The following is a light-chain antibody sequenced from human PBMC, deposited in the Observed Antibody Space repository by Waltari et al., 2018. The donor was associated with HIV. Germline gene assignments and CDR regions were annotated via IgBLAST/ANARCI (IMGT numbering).Light chain of an antibody. J-gene: IGKJ2*01. CDR1: QSVLYTSNNKNY. Sequence: DIVMTQSPDSLAVSLGERATFNCKSSQSVLYTSNNKNYLAWYQQKPGQPPSLLIYWASARESGVPDRFTGSGSGTNFTLTISNLQAEDVAVYYCQQYYSSPYTFGQGTKLEIK. CDR3: QQYYSSPYT. CDR2: WAS. V-gene: IGKV4-1*01.